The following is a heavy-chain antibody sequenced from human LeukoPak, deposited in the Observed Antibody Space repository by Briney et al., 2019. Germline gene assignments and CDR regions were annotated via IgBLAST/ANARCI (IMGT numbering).Heavy chain of an antibody. CDR2: ISGSGGST. Sequence: GGSLRLSCAASGFTFSSYAMGWVRQAPGKGLEWVSAISGSGGSTYYADSVKGRFTISRDNSKNTLYLQMNSLRAEDTAVYYCAKDRNFYDSSGYYFFDYWGQGTLVTVTS. J-gene: IGHJ4*02. CDR1: GFTFSSYA. V-gene: IGHV3-23*01. CDR3: AKDRNFYDSSGYYFFDY. D-gene: IGHD3-22*01.